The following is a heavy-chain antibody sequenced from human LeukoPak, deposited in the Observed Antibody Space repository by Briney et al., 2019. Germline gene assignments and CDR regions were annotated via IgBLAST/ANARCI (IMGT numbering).Heavy chain of an antibody. Sequence: ASVKVSCKVSGYTLTELSMHWVRQAPGKGLEWMGGFDPEDGETIYAQKFQGRVTMTEDTSTDTAYMELSSLRSEDTAVYYCETKSGSYYGFDYWGQGTLVTVSS. CDR2: FDPEDGET. V-gene: IGHV1-24*01. CDR1: GYTLTELS. D-gene: IGHD1-26*01. J-gene: IGHJ4*02. CDR3: ETKSGSYYGFDY.